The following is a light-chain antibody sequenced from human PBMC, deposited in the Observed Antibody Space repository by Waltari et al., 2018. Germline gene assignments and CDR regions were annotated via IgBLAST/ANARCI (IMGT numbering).Light chain of an antibody. V-gene: IGKV4-1*01. J-gene: IGKJ1*01. CDR2: WAS. CDR3: LQYLHTPRT. CDR1: QSLLYTSNNKNY. Sequence: DVVMTQSPDSLAVSLGERATINCKSSQSLLYTSNNKNYLAWYQQKPGQPPKILIYWASIRESGAPDRFSGSGSGTDFTLTISGLQAEDVASYFCLQYLHTPRTFGQGTKVEIK.